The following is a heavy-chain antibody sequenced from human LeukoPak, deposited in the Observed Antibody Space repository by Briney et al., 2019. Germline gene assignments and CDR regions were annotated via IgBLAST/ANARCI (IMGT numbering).Heavy chain of an antibody. Sequence: GGSLRLSCAASGFTFSSYWMHWVRQAPGKGLVWVSRINSDGSSTSYADSVKGRFTISRENAKNSLYLQMNSLRAGDTAVYYCARAKYSSSWYLFDYWGQGTLVTVSS. D-gene: IGHD6-13*01. CDR1: GFTFSSYW. CDR3: ARAKYSSSWYLFDY. CDR2: INSDGSST. V-gene: IGHV3-74*01. J-gene: IGHJ4*02.